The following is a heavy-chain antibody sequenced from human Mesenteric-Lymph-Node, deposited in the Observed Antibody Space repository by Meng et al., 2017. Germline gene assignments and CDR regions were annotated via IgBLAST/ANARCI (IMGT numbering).Heavy chain of an antibody. V-gene: IGHV3-30*01. D-gene: IGHD4-11*01. CDR1: GFTFSSYA. Sequence: GESLKISCAASGFTFSSYAMHWVRQAPGKGLEWVAVISYDGSNKYYADSVKGRFTISRDNSKNTLYLQMNSLRAEVTAVYYCARDRMTTNFYYYYYGMDVWGQGTTVTVSS. CDR3: ARDRMTTNFYYYYYGMDV. J-gene: IGHJ6*02. CDR2: ISYDGSNK.